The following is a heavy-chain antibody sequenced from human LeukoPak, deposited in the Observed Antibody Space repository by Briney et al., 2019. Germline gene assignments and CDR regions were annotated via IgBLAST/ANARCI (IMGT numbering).Heavy chain of an antibody. J-gene: IGHJ4*02. CDR2: ISWNSGSI. CDR3: AKSGWRDIYFDY. CDR1: GFTFDDYA. V-gene: IGHV3-9*01. D-gene: IGHD6-19*01. Sequence: GGSLRLSCAASGFTFDDYAMHWVRQAPGKGLEWVSGISWNSGSIGYADSVKGRFTISRDNAKNSLYLQMNSLRAEDTALYYCAKSGWRDIYFDYWGQGTLVTVSS.